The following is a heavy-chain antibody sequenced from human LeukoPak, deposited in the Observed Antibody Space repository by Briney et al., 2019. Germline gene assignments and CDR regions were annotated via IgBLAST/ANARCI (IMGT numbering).Heavy chain of an antibody. V-gene: IGHV4-30-4*08. CDR3: ARVRYYYYYMDV. Sequence: SQTLSLTCTVSGGSISSGDYYWSWIRQPPGKGLEWIGYIYYSGSTYYNPSLKSRVTISVDTSKNQFSLKLSSVTAADTAVYYCARVRYYYYYMDVWGTGTTVTVSS. CDR2: IYYSGST. J-gene: IGHJ6*03. CDR1: GGSISSGDYY.